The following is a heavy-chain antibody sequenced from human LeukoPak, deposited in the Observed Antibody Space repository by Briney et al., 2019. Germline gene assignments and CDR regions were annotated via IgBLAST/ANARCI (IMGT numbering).Heavy chain of an antibody. J-gene: IGHJ3*02. CDR1: GGSISSSSYY. CDR3: ARQAVKPDDGFDI. Sequence: SETLSLTCTVSGGSISSSSYYWGWIRQPPGKGLEWIGSIYYSGSTYYNPSLKSRVTISVDTSKNQFSLKLSSVTAADTAVYYCARQAVKPDDGFDIWGQGTMGTGSS. CDR2: IYYSGST. V-gene: IGHV4-39*01.